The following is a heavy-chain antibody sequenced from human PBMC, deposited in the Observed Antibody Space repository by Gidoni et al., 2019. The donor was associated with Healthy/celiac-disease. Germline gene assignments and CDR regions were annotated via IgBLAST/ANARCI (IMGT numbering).Heavy chain of an antibody. V-gene: IGHV3-23*01. CDR2: ISGSGGST. D-gene: IGHD3-9*01. CDR1: GFTFSSYA. Sequence: EVQLLESGGGLVQPGGSLRLSCAASGFTFSSYAMSWVRQAPGKGLAWVSAISGSGGSTYYADSVKGRFTISRDNSKNTLYLQMNSLRAEDTAVYYCASTRGGLRYFDWLPPPDYWGQGTLVTVSS. J-gene: IGHJ4*02. CDR3: ASTRGGLRYFDWLPPPDY.